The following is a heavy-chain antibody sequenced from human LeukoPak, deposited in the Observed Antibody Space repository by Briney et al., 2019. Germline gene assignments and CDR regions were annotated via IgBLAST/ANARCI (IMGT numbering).Heavy chain of an antibody. CDR3: AKGTVWTTVTYFDY. CDR1: GFTFSSYS. Sequence: GGSLRLSCAASGFTFSSYSMNWVRQAPGKGLEWVSSISSSSSYIYYADSVKGRFTISRDNSKNTLYLQMNSLRAEDTAVYYCAKGTVWTTVTYFDYWGQGTLVTVSS. J-gene: IGHJ4*02. V-gene: IGHV3-21*04. D-gene: IGHD4-17*01. CDR2: ISSSSSYI.